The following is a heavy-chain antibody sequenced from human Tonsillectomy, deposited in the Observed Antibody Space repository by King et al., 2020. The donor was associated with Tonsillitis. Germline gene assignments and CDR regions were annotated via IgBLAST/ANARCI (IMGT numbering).Heavy chain of an antibody. D-gene: IGHD3-10*01. CDR3: AKVLWVGDSLYIGPFDF. CDR1: GFTFSSHA. Sequence: VQLVESGGGLVQPGGSLRLSCGVSGFTFSSHAMSWVRQAPGKGLERVSAISASGDFTNSADSVKGRFTVSRDNSKNMLRLQMDSLRADDTAVYYCAKVLWVGDSLYIGPFDFWGQGTLVTVSS. V-gene: IGHV3-23*04. J-gene: IGHJ4*02. CDR2: ISASGDFT.